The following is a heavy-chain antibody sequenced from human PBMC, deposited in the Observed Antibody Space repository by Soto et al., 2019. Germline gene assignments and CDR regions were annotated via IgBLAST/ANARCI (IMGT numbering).Heavy chain of an antibody. D-gene: IGHD3-10*01. J-gene: IGHJ6*04. Sequence: SQTLSLTCAVSGDSVSTNSAAWNWIRQSPSRGLEWLGRTYYRSKWYNDYAVSVKSRININADTSKNQISLQLNSVTPEDTAVYYCARAGPDYYYYGLDVCGEGTTVTVYS. V-gene: IGHV6-1*01. CDR2: TYYRSKWYN. CDR3: ARAGPDYYYYGLDV. CDR1: GDSVSTNSAA.